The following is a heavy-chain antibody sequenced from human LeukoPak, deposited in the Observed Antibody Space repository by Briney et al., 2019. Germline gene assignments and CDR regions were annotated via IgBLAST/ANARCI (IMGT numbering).Heavy chain of an antibody. CDR2: INHSGST. CDR3: ARGTQYCSGGSCYYFDY. J-gene: IGHJ4*02. Sequence: PSETLSLTCAVYGGSFSGCYWSWIRQPPGKGLEWIGEINHSGSTNYNPSLKSRVTISVDTSKNQFSLKLSSVTAADTAVYYCARGTQYCSGGSCYYFDYWGQGTLVTVSS. CDR1: GGSFSGCY. D-gene: IGHD2-15*01. V-gene: IGHV4-34*01.